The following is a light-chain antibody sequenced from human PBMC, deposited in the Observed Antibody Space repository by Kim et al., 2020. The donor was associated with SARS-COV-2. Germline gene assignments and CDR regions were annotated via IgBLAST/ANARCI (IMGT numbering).Light chain of an antibody. V-gene: IGLV3-27*01. CDR1: VLAKKY. CDR3: YSYSAAGQPL. Sequence: VSPGRTAPTTCSGDVLAKKYARWVQQKPGPAPLLVIYTDTERPSGIPERFSGSSSGTTVTLTISGAQVGDERDYYCYSYSAAGQPLLGGGTQLTVL. CDR2: TDT. J-gene: IGLJ2*01.